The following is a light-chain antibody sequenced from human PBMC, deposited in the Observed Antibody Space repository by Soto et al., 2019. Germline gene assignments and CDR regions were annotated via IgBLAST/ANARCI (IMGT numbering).Light chain of an antibody. CDR1: QGISSW. CDR3: QQANNFPPS. V-gene: IGKV1-12*01. CDR2: AAS. J-gene: IGKJ1*01. Sequence: DIQMTQSPSSVSASVGDRVTITCRASQGISSWLAWYQQKPGNAPKLLISAASTLHSGVPSRFSGSGSGNDFTLTISSLQPEDSATYYCQQANNFPPSCGPGTKVEIK.